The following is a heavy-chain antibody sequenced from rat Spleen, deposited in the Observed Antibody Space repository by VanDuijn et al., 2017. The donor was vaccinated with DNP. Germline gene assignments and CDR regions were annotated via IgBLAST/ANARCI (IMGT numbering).Heavy chain of an antibody. CDR2: ISTGSGNT. D-gene: IGHD2-1*01. CDR3: ARHGEVPTRYAMDA. J-gene: IGHJ4*01. CDR1: GFSFRNYD. V-gene: IGHV5S11*01. Sequence: EVQLVESGGGLVQPGRSLKLSCTASGFSFRNYDMAWVRQAPTKGLEWVTSISTGSGNTYYRDSVKGRFTISRDNAKTTLYLQMDSLRSEETATYYCARHGEVPTRYAMDAWGQGTSVTVSS.